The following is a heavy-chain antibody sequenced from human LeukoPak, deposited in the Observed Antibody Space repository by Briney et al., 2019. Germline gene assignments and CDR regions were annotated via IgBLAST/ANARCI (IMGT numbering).Heavy chain of an antibody. CDR2: ISGSGGNT. J-gene: IGHJ6*02. CDR3: ANWGRTNNYDILTGAVPNAYGMDV. V-gene: IGHV3-23*01. Sequence: PGGSLRLSCAASGFTFSSYTMSWVRQAPGKGLEWVSAISGSGGNTYYADSVKGRFTISRDNAKNTLYPQMNSLRAEDTAVYYCANWGRTNNYDILTGAVPNAYGMDVWGQGTTVTVSS. CDR1: GFTFSSYT. D-gene: IGHD3-9*01.